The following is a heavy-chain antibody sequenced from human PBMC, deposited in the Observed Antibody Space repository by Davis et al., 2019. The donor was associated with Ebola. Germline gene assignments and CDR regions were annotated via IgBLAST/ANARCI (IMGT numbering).Heavy chain of an antibody. V-gene: IGHV4-34*01. CDR1: GGSFSGYY. D-gene: IGHD2-15*01. J-gene: IGHJ6*02. Sequence: GSLRLSCAVYGGSFSGYYWSWIRQPPGKGLEWIGEINHSGSTNYNPSLKSRVTISVDTSKNQFSLKLSSVTAADTAVYYCARVGKDVVVVAATHLYYYYGMDVWGQGTTVTVSS. CDR2: INHSGST. CDR3: ARVGKDVVVVAATHLYYYYGMDV.